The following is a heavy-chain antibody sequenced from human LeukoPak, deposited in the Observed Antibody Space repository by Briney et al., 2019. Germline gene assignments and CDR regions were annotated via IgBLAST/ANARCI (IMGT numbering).Heavy chain of an antibody. D-gene: IGHD5-18*01. CDR2: IWYDGSNK. J-gene: IGHJ4*02. CDR1: GYTFSSYG. V-gene: IGHV3-33*01. Sequence: GGSLRLSCAASGYTFSSYGMHWVRQAPGKGLEWVAVIWYDGSNKYYADSVKGRFTISRDNSKNTLYLQMNSLRAEDTAVYYCARDRGDTAIYDYWGQGTLVTVSS. CDR3: ARDRGDTAIYDY.